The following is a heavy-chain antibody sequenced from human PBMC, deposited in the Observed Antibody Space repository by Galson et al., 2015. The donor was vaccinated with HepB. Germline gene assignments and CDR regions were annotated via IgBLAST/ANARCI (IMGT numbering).Heavy chain of an antibody. D-gene: IGHD1-20*01. V-gene: IGHV5-10-1*01. J-gene: IGHJ6*02. CDR1: GYSFTSYW. CDR3: ARGRPGDSRYNWNLRYYYGMDV. CDR2: IDPSDSYT. Sequence: QSGAEVKKPGESLRISCKGSGYSFTSYWISWVRQMPGKGLEWMGRIDPSDSYTTYSPSLQGHVTISADKSISTAYLQWSSLKASDTAMYYCARGRPGDSRYNWNLRYYYGMDVWGQGTPVTVSS.